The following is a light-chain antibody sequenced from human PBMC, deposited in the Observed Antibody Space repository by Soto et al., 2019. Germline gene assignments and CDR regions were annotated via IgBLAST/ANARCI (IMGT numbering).Light chain of an antibody. CDR1: QSITNY. CDR2: AAS. J-gene: IGKJ2*01. V-gene: IGKV1-39*01. Sequence: DIQMTQSPSSLSASVGDRVTITCRASQSITNYLSWYQQKPGKAPNLLIYAASSLESGVPSSFTGSGSSTEFTLTVSSLQPEDFATYYCQQSYSSPYTFGQGTKLEIK. CDR3: QQSYSSPYT.